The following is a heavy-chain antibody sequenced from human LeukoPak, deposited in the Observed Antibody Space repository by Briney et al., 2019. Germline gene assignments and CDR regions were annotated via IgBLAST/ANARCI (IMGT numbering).Heavy chain of an antibody. Sequence: GESLKISCKGSGYSFTSYWIGWVRQMPGKGLEWMGIIYPGDSDTRYSPSFQGPVTISADKSISTAYLQWSSLKASDTAVYYCARQDAAAGTRDDAFDIWGQGTMVTVSS. CDR2: IYPGDSDT. V-gene: IGHV5-51*01. J-gene: IGHJ3*02. CDR3: ARQDAAAGTRDDAFDI. D-gene: IGHD6-13*01. CDR1: GYSFTSYW.